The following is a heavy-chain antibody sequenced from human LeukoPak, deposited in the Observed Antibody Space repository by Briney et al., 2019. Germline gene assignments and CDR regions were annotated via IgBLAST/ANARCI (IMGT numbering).Heavy chain of an antibody. CDR3: AKVFFGSSGYHYAYYYYMDV. J-gene: IGHJ6*03. Sequence: GSLRLSCAASAFNFKDYAMSWVRQAPGKGLEWVSSISGNGGSTYYAHSVTGRFTISRDNSKNTIYLEMRSLTVDDTAVYYCAKVFFGSSGYHYAYYYYMDVWGKGTTVTVSS. V-gene: IGHV3-23*01. CDR1: AFNFKDYA. CDR2: ISGNGGST. D-gene: IGHD3-22*01.